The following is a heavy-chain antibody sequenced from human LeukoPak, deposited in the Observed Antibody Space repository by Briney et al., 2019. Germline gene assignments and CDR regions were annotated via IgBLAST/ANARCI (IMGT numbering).Heavy chain of an antibody. V-gene: IGHV1-8*03. CDR3: ARGTYYDSSGYVVDY. J-gene: IGHJ4*02. CDR2: MNPNSGNT. CDR1: GYTFTSYD. D-gene: IGHD3-22*01. Sequence: ASVKVSCKASGYTFTSYDINWVRQATGQGLERMGWMNPNSGNTGYAQKFQGRVTITRNTSISAAYMELSSLRSEDTAVYYCARGTYYDSSGYVVDYWGQGTLVTVSS.